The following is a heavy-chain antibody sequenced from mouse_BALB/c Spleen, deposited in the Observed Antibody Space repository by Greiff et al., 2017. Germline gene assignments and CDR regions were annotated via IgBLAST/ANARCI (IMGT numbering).Heavy chain of an antibody. CDR2: IWWNDNK. CDR1: GFSLSTYGIG. CDR3: ARMGGSYYYGPGGYAMDY. J-gene: IGHJ4*01. D-gene: IGHD1-1*01. V-gene: IGHV8-11*01. Sequence: QVTLKVSGPGILQPSQTLSLTCSFSGFSLSTYGIGVGWLRHPSGKGLEWLAHIWWNDNKYYNTALKSRLTNSKDTSNNQVFLKIASVDTADTATYYCARMGGSYYYGPGGYAMDYWGQGTSVTVSS.